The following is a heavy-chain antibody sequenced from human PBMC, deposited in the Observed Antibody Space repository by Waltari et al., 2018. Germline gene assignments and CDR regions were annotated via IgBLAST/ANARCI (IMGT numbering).Heavy chain of an antibody. Sequence: QVQLQESGPGLVKPSETLSLTCTVSGGPISSYYWSWIRQPPGKGLEWIGYIYYSGSTNYNPSLKSRVTISVDTSKNQFSLKLSSVTAADTAVYYCARGSDFWSGYYDWGQGTLVTVSS. J-gene: IGHJ4*02. CDR3: ARGSDFWSGYYD. CDR1: GGPISSYY. CDR2: IYYSGST. D-gene: IGHD3-3*01. V-gene: IGHV4-59*01.